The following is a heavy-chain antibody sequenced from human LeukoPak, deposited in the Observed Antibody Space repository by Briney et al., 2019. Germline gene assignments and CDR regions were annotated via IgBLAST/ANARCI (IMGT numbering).Heavy chain of an antibody. Sequence: ASVKVSCKTSGYTFTANYMQWVRQAPGQGLEWMGWINPNSGGTRYAQKFQGRVTMTRDTSISTAYMELSRLRSDDTAVYYCARYRCKTTSGCEDTDAFDMWGQGAMDTVSS. CDR3: ARYRCKTTSGCEDTDAFDM. V-gene: IGHV1-2*02. J-gene: IGHJ3*02. CDR2: INPNSGGT. CDR1: GYTFTANY. D-gene: IGHD2/OR15-2a*01.